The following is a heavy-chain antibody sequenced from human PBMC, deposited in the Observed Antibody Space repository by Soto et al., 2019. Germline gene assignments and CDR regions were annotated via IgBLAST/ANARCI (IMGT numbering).Heavy chain of an antibody. D-gene: IGHD1-26*01. CDR2: IYYSGNA. J-gene: IGHJ4*02. CDR3: ARGTGVDGSHYFDY. V-gene: IGHV4-30-4*01. Sequence: QVQLQESGPGLVKPSQTLSLTCTVSGGSISSGDYYWSWIRQPPGKGLEWIGYIYYSGNAYYNASLKSRVTISIDMSRNQFSLRLTSVTAADTAVVYCARGTGVDGSHYFDYWGQGTLVTVSS. CDR1: GGSISSGDYY.